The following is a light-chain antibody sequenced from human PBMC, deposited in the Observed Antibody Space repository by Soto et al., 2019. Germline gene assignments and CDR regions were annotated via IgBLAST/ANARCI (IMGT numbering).Light chain of an antibody. Sequence: DIQMTQSPSTLSASVGDRVTITCRASQSISSWLAWYRQKPGKAPKLLIYDASSLESGVPSRFSGSGSGSEFTLTISSLQPDDFATYYCQQYNSYSTWTFGQGTKV. V-gene: IGKV1-5*01. CDR2: DAS. J-gene: IGKJ1*01. CDR1: QSISSW. CDR3: QQYNSYSTWT.